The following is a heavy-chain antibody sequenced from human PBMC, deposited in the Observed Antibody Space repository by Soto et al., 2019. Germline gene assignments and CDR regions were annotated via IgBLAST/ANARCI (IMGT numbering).Heavy chain of an antibody. J-gene: IGHJ4*02. CDR1: GGSFSGYY. CDR2: INHSGST. V-gene: IGHV4-34*01. Sequence: PSETLSLTCAVYGGSFSGYYWSWIRQPPEKGLEWIGEINHSGSTNYNPSLKSRVTISVDTSKNQFSLKLSSVTAADTAVYYCARGSRVIAARPFDYWGQGTLVTVSS. CDR3: ARGSRVIAARPFDY. D-gene: IGHD6-6*01.